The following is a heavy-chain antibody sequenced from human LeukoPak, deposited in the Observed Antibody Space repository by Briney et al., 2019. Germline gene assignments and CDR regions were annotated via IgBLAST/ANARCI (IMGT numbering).Heavy chain of an antibody. CDR3: ARSPQWEPTRIDY. D-gene: IGHD1-26*01. Sequence: SQTLSLACAISGDSVSSNSATWNWIRQSPSRGLEWLGRTYYRSKWYNDYVVSVKSRITINPDASKNQFSLQLNSVTPEDTAVYYCARSPQWEPTRIDYWGQGTLVTVSS. CDR1: GDSVSSNSAT. CDR2: TYYRSKWYN. V-gene: IGHV6-1*01. J-gene: IGHJ4*02.